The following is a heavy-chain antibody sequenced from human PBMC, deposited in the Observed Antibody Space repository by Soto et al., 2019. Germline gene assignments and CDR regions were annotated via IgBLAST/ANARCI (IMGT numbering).Heavy chain of an antibody. CDR1: GDTLTELS. D-gene: IGHD3-10*01. V-gene: IGHV1-24*01. CDR3: ARVRFRFYYGSSYYYYGMDV. CDR2: FDPEDGET. Sequence: ASVEVSCKVSGDTLTELSMHWVRQAPGKGLEWMGGFDPEDGETIYAQKFQGRVTITADESTSTAYMELSSLRSEDTAVYYCARVRFRFYYGSSYYYYGMDVWGQGTTVTVSS. J-gene: IGHJ6*02.